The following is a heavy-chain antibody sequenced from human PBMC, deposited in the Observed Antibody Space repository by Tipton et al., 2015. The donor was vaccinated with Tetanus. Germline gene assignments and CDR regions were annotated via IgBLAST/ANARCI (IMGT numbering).Heavy chain of an antibody. CDR1: GYIFNNYW. J-gene: IGHJ4*02. D-gene: IGHD2-8*01. V-gene: IGHV5-51*01. CDR2: IYPGDSDT. Sequence: LVQSGGEVKKPGESLKISCKGSGYIFNNYWIGWVRQKPGKGLEWMGIIYPGDSDTRYSPSFQGQVTISVDKSINTAYLQWSSLKASDTSMFYCARAHCTDGVCSFDFWGQGALVTVAS. CDR3: ARAHCTDGVCSFDF.